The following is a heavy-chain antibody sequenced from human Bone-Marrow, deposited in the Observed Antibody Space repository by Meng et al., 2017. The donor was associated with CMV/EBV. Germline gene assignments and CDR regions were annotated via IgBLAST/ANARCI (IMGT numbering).Heavy chain of an antibody. CDR3: ARLYGSGSSGDY. Sequence: CAASGFNFSSYWMHWVRQAPGKGLVWVSRINSDGSSTSYADSVKGRFTISRDNAKNTLYLQMNSLRAEDTAVYYCARLYGSGSSGDYWGQGTLVTVSS. CDR2: INSDGSST. J-gene: IGHJ4*02. CDR1: GFNFSSYW. V-gene: IGHV3-74*01. D-gene: IGHD3-10*01.